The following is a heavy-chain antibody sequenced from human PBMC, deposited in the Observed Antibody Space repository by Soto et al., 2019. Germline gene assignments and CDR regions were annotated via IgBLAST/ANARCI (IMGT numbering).Heavy chain of an antibody. V-gene: IGHV5-10-1*01. CDR1: GYSFTSYW. Sequence: AGESLKISCKGSGYSFTSYWISWVRQMPGKGLEWMGRIDPSDSYTNYSPSFQGHVTISADKSISTAYLQWSSLKASDTAMYYCARRSPSGYSYGSDDYWGQGTLVTVSS. D-gene: IGHD5-18*01. J-gene: IGHJ4*02. CDR2: IDPSDSYT. CDR3: ARRSPSGYSYGSDDY.